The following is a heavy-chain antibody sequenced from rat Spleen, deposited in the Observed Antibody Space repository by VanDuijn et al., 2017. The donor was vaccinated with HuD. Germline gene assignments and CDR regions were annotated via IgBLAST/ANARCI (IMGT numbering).Heavy chain of an antibody. CDR3: ARHPMRYYGYDHYWYFDF. D-gene: IGHD1-7*01. Sequence: EVQLVESGGGLVQPGRSLKLSCAASGFTFSDYYMAWVRQAPTKGLEWVATISYDGSSTYYRDSVKGRFTISRDNAKSTLYLQMDSLRSEDTATYYCARHPMRYYGYDHYWYFDFWGPGTMVTVSS. V-gene: IGHV5-7*01. CDR2: ISYDGSST. CDR1: GFTFSDYY. J-gene: IGHJ1*01.